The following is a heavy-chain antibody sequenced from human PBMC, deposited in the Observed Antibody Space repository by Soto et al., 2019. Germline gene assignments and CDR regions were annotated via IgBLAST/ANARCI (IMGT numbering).Heavy chain of an antibody. J-gene: IGHJ1*01. CDR2: INPSGGST. D-gene: IGHD2-21*02. CDR1: GYTFTSYY. V-gene: IGHV1-46*01. Sequence: QVQLVQSGAEVKKPGASVKVSCKASGYTFTSYYMHWVRQAPGQGLEWMGIINPSGGSTSYAQKFQGRVTMARDTSTSTVSKELGSLRSEDTAVYYCARGGNCGGDCYSEYFQHWGQGTLVTVSS. CDR3: ARGGNCGGDCYSEYFQH.